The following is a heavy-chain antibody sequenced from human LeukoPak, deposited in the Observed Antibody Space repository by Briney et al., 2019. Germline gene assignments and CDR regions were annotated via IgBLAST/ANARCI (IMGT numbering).Heavy chain of an antibody. CDR2: ISSSSSYI. CDR1: GFTFSSYS. CDR3: ARDPNYYDSSGYTP. Sequence: PGGSLRLSCAASGFTFSSYSMNWVRQAPGKGLEWVSSISSSSSYIYYADSVKGRFTISRDNAKNSLYLQMNSLRAEDTAVYYCARDPNYYDSSGYTPWGQGTLVTVSS. D-gene: IGHD3-22*01. J-gene: IGHJ4*02. V-gene: IGHV3-21*01.